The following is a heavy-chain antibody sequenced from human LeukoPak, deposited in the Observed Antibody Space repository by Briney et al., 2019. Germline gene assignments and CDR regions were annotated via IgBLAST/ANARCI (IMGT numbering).Heavy chain of an antibody. V-gene: IGHV3-30*02. CDR2: IQDDGRNK. CDR3: AKDLSMREMATVGD. J-gene: IGHJ4*02. CDR1: GFIFSSNG. D-gene: IGHD5-24*01. Sequence: GGSLRLSCVASGFIFSSNGMHWVRQAPGKGLEWVAFIQDDGRNKYYADSVKGRFTISRDNSKNTLYLQMNSLRPEDTAIYYCAKDLSMREMATVGDWGQGTLVTVSS.